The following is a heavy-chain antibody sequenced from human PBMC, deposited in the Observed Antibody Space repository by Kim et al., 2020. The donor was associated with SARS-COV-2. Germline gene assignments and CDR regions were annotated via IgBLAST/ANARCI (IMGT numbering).Heavy chain of an antibody. V-gene: IGHV1-69*02. CDR1: GGTFSSYT. J-gene: IGHJ3*02. D-gene: IGHD3-22*01. Sequence: SVKVSCKASGGTFSSYTISWVRQAPGQGLEWMGRIIPILGIANYAQKFQGRVTITADKSTSTAYMELSSLRSEDTAVYYCARVYPVVVIRAFDIWGQGTMVTVSS. CDR3: ARVYPVVVIRAFDI. CDR2: IIPILGIA.